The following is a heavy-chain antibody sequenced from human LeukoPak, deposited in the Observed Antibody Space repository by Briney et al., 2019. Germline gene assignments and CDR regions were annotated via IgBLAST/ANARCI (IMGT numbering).Heavy chain of an antibody. CDR2: ISWNSGSI. Sequence: SGGSLRLSCAASGFTFDDYAMHWVRQAPGKGLEWVSGISWNSGSIGYADSVKGRFTISRDNAKNSLYLQMNSLRAEDTAVYYCAKDEDYYDSSGYYVDGKPVVYWGQGTLVTVSS. D-gene: IGHD3-22*01. CDR3: AKDEDYYDSSGYYVDGKPVVY. J-gene: IGHJ4*02. V-gene: IGHV3-9*01. CDR1: GFTFDDYA.